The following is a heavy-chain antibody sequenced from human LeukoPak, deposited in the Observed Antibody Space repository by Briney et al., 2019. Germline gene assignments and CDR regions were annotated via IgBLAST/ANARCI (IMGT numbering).Heavy chain of an antibody. Sequence: GASVKVSCKASGYTFTSYSISWVRQAPGQGLEWMGWISAYNGNTNYAQKLQGRVTMTTDTSTSTAYMELRSLRSDDTAVYYCARTDYYGSGPDWFDPWGQGTLVTVSS. CDR1: GYTFTSYS. J-gene: IGHJ5*02. V-gene: IGHV1-18*04. D-gene: IGHD3-10*01. CDR2: ISAYNGNT. CDR3: ARTDYYGSGPDWFDP.